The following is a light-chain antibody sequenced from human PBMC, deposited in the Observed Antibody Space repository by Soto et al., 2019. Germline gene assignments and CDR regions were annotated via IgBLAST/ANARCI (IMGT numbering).Light chain of an antibody. CDR3: QHYSSDSRT. Sequence: DIQMTQSPSTLSASVGDRVIITCRASQSLSTWLAWYQQKPGKAPKLLISDASRLESGVPSRFSGSGSGTEFTLASRVVKEYDVPPYYCQHYSSDSRTNGLGTKVDIK. J-gene: IGKJ1*01. V-gene: IGKV1-5*01. CDR2: DAS. CDR1: QSLSTW.